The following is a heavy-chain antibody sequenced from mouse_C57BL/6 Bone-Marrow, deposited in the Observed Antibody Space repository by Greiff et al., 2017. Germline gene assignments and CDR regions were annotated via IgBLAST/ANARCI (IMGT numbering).Heavy chain of an antibody. CDR3: ARPYGNLLAMDY. J-gene: IGHJ4*01. CDR2: ISNGGGST. CDR1: GFTFSDYY. D-gene: IGHD2-1*01. V-gene: IGHV5-12*01. Sequence: EVQLVESGGGLVQPGGSLKLSCAASGFTFSDYYMYWVRQTPEKRLEWVAYISNGGGSTYYPDTVKGRFTISRDNAKNTLYLQMSRLKSEDTAMYYCARPYGNLLAMDYWGQGTSVTVSS.